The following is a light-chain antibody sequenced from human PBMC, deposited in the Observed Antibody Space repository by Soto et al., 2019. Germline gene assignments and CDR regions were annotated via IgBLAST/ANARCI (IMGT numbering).Light chain of an antibody. CDR2: DAS. CDR3: QQRSNWPST. CDR1: QSVNSF. Sequence: EIVLTQSPATLSLSPGQRATLFCRASQSVNSFLAWYQQKPGQPPRLLIYDASNRATGIPARFSGSGSGRDFTLTISSLEPEDFAVYYCQQRSNWPSTFGGGTNVEIK. J-gene: IGKJ4*01. V-gene: IGKV3-11*02.